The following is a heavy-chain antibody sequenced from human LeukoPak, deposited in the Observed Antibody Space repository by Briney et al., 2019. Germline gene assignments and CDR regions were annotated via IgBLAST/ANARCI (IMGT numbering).Heavy chain of an antibody. CDR3: AELGITMIGGV. V-gene: IGHV3-21*01. CDR2: ITSSSSHI. Sequence: GGSLRLSCAASGFTFSNYGMNWVRQAPGKGLEWVSSITSSSSHIYYADSVKGRFTIPRDNAKNSLYLQMNSLRAEDTAVYYCAELGITMIGGVWGKGTTVTISS. D-gene: IGHD3-10*02. J-gene: IGHJ6*04. CDR1: GFTFSNYG.